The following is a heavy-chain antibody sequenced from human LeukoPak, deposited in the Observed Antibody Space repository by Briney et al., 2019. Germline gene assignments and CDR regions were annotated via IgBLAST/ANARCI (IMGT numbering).Heavy chain of an antibody. Sequence: PSETLSLTCAVYGGSFSGYYWSWIRQPPGKGLEWVSAISGSGGSTYYADSVKGRFTISRDNSKNTLYLQMNSLRAEDTAVYYCAKGNYYYYMDVWGKGTTVTVSS. V-gene: IGHV3-23*01. CDR2: ISGSGGST. CDR3: AKGNYYYYMDV. CDR1: GGSFSGYY. J-gene: IGHJ6*03.